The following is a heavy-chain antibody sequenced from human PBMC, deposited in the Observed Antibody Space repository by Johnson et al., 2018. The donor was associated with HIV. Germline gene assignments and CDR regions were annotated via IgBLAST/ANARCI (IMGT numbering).Heavy chain of an antibody. CDR3: ERDLLIAYCGGDCWDAFDI. Sequence: VQLVESGGGLLQPGGSLRLSCAASGFTFSSYWMHWVRQAPGKGLVWVSRINSDGSNKYYADSVKGRFTISRYNSKNTLYLQMNSLRAEDTAVYYCERDLLIAYCGGDCWDAFDIWGQGTRVTVSS. V-gene: IGHV3-74*01. J-gene: IGHJ3*02. D-gene: IGHD2-21*02. CDR2: INSDGSNK. CDR1: GFTFSSYW.